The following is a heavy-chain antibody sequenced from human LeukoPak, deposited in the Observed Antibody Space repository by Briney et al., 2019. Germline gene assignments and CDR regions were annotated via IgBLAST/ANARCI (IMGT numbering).Heavy chain of an antibody. CDR2: ISSSGSNI. CDR1: AFTVSRFI. Sequence: GGSLRLSCAASAFTVSRFIMNCVRQAPGKGLEWVSSISSSGSNILYADSVKGPFTISRDNAKNSLYLQVNSLRAEDSAIYYCAGIYWGQGTLVTVSS. V-gene: IGHV3-21*01. CDR3: AGIY. J-gene: IGHJ4*02.